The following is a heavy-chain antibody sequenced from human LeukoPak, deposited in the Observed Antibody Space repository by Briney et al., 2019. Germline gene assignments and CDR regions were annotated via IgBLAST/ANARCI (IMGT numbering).Heavy chain of an antibody. CDR3: AATCRDGGFDY. V-gene: IGHV4-59*01. CDR2: IYYSGST. Sequence: SETLSLTCTVSGGSISSYYWSWIRQPPGKGLEWIGYIYYSGSTNYNPSLKSRVTISVDTSKNQFSLKLSSVTAADTAVYYCAATCRDGGFDYWGQGTLVTVSS. D-gene: IGHD5-24*01. CDR1: GGSISSYY. J-gene: IGHJ4*02.